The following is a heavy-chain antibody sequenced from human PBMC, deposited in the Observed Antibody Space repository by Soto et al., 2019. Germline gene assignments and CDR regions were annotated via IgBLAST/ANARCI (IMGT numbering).Heavy chain of an antibody. D-gene: IGHD1-26*01. CDR3: VRDGAKTLRDWFDP. V-gene: IGHV4-4*07. CDR1: GASISGFY. J-gene: IGHJ5*02. Sequence: SETLSLTXTVSGASISGFYWSWIRKSAGKGLEWIGRIYATGTTDYNPSLKSRVMMSVDTSKKQFSLKLRSVTAADTAVYYCVRDGAKTLRDWFDPWGQGISVTVSS. CDR2: IYATGTT.